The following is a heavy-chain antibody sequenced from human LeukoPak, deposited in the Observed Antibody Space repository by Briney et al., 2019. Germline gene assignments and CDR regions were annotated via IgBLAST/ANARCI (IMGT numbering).Heavy chain of an antibody. CDR2: ISWNSGSI. J-gene: IGHJ6*02. Sequence: GGSLRLSCAASGFTFDDYAMHWVRQAPGKGLEWVSGISWNSGSIGYADSVKGRFTISRDNAKNSLYLQMNSLRAEDTALYYCAKDIFPTAYYGVDVWGQGTTVTVSS. V-gene: IGHV3-9*01. CDR3: AKDIFPTAYYGVDV. D-gene: IGHD4-17*01. CDR1: GFTFDDYA.